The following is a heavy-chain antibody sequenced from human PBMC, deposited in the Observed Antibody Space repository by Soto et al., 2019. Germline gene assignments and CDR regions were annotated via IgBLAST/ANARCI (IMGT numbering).Heavy chain of an antibody. Sequence: GGSLRLSCSAPGFTFSSYAMHWVRQAPGKGLEYVSAISSNGGSTYYADSVKGRFTISRDNSKNTLYLQMGSLRAEDTAVYYCVKGKPTSFGVVISAMDVCGQGTPVTVFS. CDR2: ISSNGGST. J-gene: IGHJ6*02. CDR1: GFTFSSYA. V-gene: IGHV3-64D*06. CDR3: VKGKPTSFGVVISAMDV. D-gene: IGHD3-3*01.